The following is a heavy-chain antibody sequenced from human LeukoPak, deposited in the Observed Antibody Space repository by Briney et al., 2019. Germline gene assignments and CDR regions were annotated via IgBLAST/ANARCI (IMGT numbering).Heavy chain of an antibody. CDR1: GGSISSYY. D-gene: IGHD2-2*01. CDR2: IYYSGST. CDR3: ARGYLGYCSSTSCLNWFDP. J-gene: IGHJ5*02. Sequence: SETLSLTCTVSGGSISSYYWSWIRQPPGKGLEWIGYIYYSGSTNYNPSLKSRVTISVDTSKNQFSLKLSSVTAADTAVYYCARGYLGYCSSTSCLNWFDPWGQGTLVTVSS. V-gene: IGHV4-59*01.